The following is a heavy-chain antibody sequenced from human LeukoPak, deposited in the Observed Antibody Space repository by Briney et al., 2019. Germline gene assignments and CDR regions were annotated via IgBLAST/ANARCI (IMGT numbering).Heavy chain of an antibody. CDR1: GGSINRSSFY. CDR2: IYYSWST. J-gene: IGHJ5*02. CDR3: AKGAGGFSYYNWFDP. D-gene: IGHD5-18*01. Sequence: NPSETLSLTCSVSGGSINRSSFYWGWIRQPPGKGLEWIGSIYYSWSTYCNRSLKIRVTISVDTYKNQFSLKLTYVTAADTAIYYCAKGAGGFSYYNWFDPWGQGSLVTVSS. V-gene: IGHV4-39*07.